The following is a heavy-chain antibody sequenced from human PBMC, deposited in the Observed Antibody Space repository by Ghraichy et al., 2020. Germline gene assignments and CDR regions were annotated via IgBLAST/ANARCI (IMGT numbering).Heavy chain of an antibody. V-gene: IGHV4-34*01. CDR1: GGSFGSYY. CDR2: INHSGSS. D-gene: IGHD2-15*01. CDR3: ARVSRGGSYWFDP. Sequence: SETRSLTCSVYGGSFGSYYWSWIRQPPGKGLEWIGEINHSGSSNYNPSLESRVTISVDTSKNQFSLKLTSVTAADTAAYYCARVSRGGSYWFDPWGQGTLVTVSS. J-gene: IGHJ5*02.